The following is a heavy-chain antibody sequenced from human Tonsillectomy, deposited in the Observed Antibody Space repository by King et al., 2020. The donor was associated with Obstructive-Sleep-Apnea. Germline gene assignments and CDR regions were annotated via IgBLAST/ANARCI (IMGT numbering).Heavy chain of an antibody. D-gene: IGHD6-19*01. Sequence: VQLVESGGGVVQPGGSLRLSCAASGFTFSSYGMHWVRQAPGKGLEWVAFIRYDGSNKYYAESVKGRFTISRDNSKNTLYLQMNSLRAEDTAVYYCANGGQWPQKFDFDYWGQGTLVTVSS. J-gene: IGHJ4*02. CDR2: IRYDGSNK. V-gene: IGHV3-30*02. CDR3: ANGGQWPQKFDFDY. CDR1: GFTFSSYG.